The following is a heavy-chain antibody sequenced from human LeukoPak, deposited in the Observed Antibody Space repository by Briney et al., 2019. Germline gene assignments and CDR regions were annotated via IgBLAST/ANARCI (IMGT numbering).Heavy chain of an antibody. CDR1: GYTFTSYY. CDR2: TNPNSGGT. D-gene: IGHD6-6*01. CDR3: ARVGAARPRAYYFDY. J-gene: IGHJ4*02. Sequence: ASVKVSCKASGYTFTSYYMHWVRQAPGQGLEWMGWTNPNSGGTNYAQKFQGRVTMTRDTSISTAYMELSRLRSDDTAVYYCARVGAARPRAYYFDYWGQGTLVTVSS. V-gene: IGHV1-2*02.